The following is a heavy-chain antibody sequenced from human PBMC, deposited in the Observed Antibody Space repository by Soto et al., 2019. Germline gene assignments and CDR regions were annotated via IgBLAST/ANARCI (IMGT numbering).Heavy chain of an antibody. CDR3: ARRAPRLGYDSSGYYPLFDY. CDR2: IYYSGST. D-gene: IGHD3-22*01. Sequence: QLQLQESGPGLVKPSETLSLTCTVSGGSISSSSYYWGWIRQPPGKGLEWIGSIYYSGSTYYNPSLKSRVTISVDTSKNQFSLKLSSVTAADTAVYYCARRAPRLGYDSSGYYPLFDYWGQGTLVTVSS. V-gene: IGHV4-39*01. J-gene: IGHJ4*02. CDR1: GGSISSSSYY.